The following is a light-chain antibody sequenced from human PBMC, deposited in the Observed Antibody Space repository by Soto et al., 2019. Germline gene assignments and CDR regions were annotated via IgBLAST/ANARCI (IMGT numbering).Light chain of an antibody. CDR2: DVS. CDR3: SAYTSSSTPVV. J-gene: IGLJ2*01. Sequence: SALTEPGSGSGSAGRSIIISCTGTSSDVGGYNYVSWYQQHPGKAPKLMIYDVSNRPSGVSNRFSGSKSGNTASLTISGLQAEDEADYYCSAYTSSSTPVVFGGGTKVTVL. CDR1: SSDVGGYNY. V-gene: IGLV2-14*01.